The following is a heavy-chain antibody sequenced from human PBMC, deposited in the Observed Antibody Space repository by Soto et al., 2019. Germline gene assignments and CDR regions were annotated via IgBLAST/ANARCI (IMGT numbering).Heavy chain of an antibody. Sequence: PGGSLRLSCAASGFTFSSYWMGWVRQAPGKGLGWVSCVNSDGGTTYYADSVKGRFTISRDNAKNPLHLQMNSLGAEDTAVYYCAGSYGDAEGYYFYGMDVWGKGTTVTVS. J-gene: IGHJ6*04. CDR2: VNSDGGTT. CDR1: GFTFSSYW. CDR3: AGSYGDAEGYYFYGMDV. V-gene: IGHV3-74*01. D-gene: IGHD4-17*01.